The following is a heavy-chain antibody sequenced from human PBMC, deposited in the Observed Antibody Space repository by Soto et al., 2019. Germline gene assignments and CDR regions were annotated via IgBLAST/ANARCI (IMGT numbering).Heavy chain of an antibody. J-gene: IGHJ6*02. V-gene: IGHV1-18*01. CDR3: AMVDLYVTPTPQDV. CDR1: GYTFTSYG. D-gene: IGHD3-16*01. CDR2: ISPNSGGT. Sequence: ASVKVSCKASGYTFTSYGISWVRQAPGQGLEWMGWISPNSGGTNYAQKVQGRVTMTTDTSMSTAFMELSSLTSADTAVYYCAMVDLYVTPTPQDVWGQGTTVTVSS.